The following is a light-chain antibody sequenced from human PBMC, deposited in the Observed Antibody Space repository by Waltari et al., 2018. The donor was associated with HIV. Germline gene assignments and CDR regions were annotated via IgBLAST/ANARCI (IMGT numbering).Light chain of an antibody. J-gene: IGLJ1*01. V-gene: IGLV3-21*02. Sequence: SYVLTQPPSESVAPGQTARVTCGGQNVGSNSVHWYQQKAGQPPTLVLYDDTDRPSGIPERVSGSNSGNTATLTISRVEVGDEADYYCHVWDSAGDGHVFGSGTKVTV. CDR2: DDT. CDR1: NVGSNS. CDR3: HVWDSAGDGHV.